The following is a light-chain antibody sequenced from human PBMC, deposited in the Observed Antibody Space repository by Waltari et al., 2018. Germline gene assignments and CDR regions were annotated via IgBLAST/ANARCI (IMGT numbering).Light chain of an antibody. CDR1: QSVGRS. J-gene: IGKJ1*01. V-gene: IGKV3-20*01. Sequence: EIVLTQSPGTLSLSPGERATLACRASQSVGRSLAWYQQKPGQAPRLLIYDASRRATGLPDRFSGSGSGTDFSLTISTLEPEDFAVYYCQHYVRLPATFGQGTKVEI. CDR2: DAS. CDR3: QHYVRLPAT.